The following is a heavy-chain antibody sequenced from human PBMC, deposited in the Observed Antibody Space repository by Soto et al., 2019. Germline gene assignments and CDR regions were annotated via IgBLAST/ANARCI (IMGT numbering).Heavy chain of an antibody. CDR1: GYTFTSYA. D-gene: IGHD1-26*01. Sequence: QVQLVQSGAEEKKPGASVKVSCKTSGYTFTSYAIHWVRQAPGQRLEWMGWINCGNGNTKYSQKFQDRATITRDTSANIAYMELTSLRSEDTAVYYCARTLSGTYSLDYWGQGTLVTVSS. J-gene: IGHJ4*02. V-gene: IGHV1-3*05. CDR3: ARTLSGTYSLDY. CDR2: INCGNGNT.